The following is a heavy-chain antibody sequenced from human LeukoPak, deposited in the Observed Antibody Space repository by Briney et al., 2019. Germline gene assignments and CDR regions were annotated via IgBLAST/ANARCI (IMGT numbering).Heavy chain of an antibody. D-gene: IGHD2-2*01. CDR2: IKPNSGDT. V-gene: IGHV1-2*02. Sequence: ASVKVSCKASGYTFTAYSMHWVRQAPGQGLEWMGWIKPNSGDTNYAQKFQGRVTMTRDTSISAAYMELSRLRSDDTAVYYCASTLGYRTSSSCPDIDYWGQGTLVTVSS. CDR1: GYTFTAYS. CDR3: ASTLGYRTSSSCPDIDY. J-gene: IGHJ4*02.